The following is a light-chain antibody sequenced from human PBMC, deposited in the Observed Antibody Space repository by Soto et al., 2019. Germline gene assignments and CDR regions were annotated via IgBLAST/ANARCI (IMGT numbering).Light chain of an antibody. V-gene: IGKV3D-15*01. J-gene: IGKJ1*01. CDR3: QQYNNWPRT. CDR1: QTVSSN. Sequence: EIVLTQSPGTLSLSPGERGTLSCRASQTVSSNFLAWYQQKPGQAPRLLIFDASTRATGIPDRFTGSGSGTDFTLTISSLQSEDFAVYYCQQYNNWPRTFGQGTKVDIK. CDR2: DAS.